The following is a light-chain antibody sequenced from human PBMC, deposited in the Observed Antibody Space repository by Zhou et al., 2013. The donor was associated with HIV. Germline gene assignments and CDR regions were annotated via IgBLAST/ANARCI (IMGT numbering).Light chain of an antibody. V-gene: IGKV1-27*01. Sequence: DIQMTQSPSSLSASVGDRVTITCRASQGIGNSLAWYQQRPGKVPNLLIYDASSLEPGVPSRFSGSGSGTDFTLTISSLQPEDVASYYCQKYYGMPRRTFGQGTKGGNQT. CDR2: DAS. CDR1: QGIGNS. CDR3: QKYYGMPRRT. J-gene: IGKJ1*01.